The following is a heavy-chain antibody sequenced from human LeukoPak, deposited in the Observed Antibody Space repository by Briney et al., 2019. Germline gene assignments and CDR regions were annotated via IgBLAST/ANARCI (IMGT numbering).Heavy chain of an antibody. V-gene: IGHV3-74*01. D-gene: IGHD1-26*01. Sequence: GGSLRLPCAASGFSLGTDWMNWVRQAPGKGLVWVSRINSDGSTTTYADSVKGRFTISRDNAKNTLYLQMNSLRAEDTAVYYCGGGGYLLDCWGQGTLVTVSS. CDR2: INSDGSTT. CDR3: GGGGYLLDC. CDR1: GFSLGTDW. J-gene: IGHJ4*02.